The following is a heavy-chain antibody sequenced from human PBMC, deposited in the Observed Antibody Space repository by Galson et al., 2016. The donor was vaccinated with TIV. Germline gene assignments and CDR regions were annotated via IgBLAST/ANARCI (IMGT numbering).Heavy chain of an antibody. CDR1: GFSLTTSGVG. Sequence: PALVKPTQTLTLTCTFSGFSLTTSGVGVGWIRQPPGKALEWLALIYWDDDKRYSPSLKNRLTITKDTSKNQVVLTMTNMDPVDTATYHCSHRGGTRLLDLHYVDCWGQGTLVTVSS. CDR3: SHRGGTRLLDLHYVDC. V-gene: IGHV2-5*02. J-gene: IGHJ4*02. CDR2: IYWDDDK. D-gene: IGHD1-1*01.